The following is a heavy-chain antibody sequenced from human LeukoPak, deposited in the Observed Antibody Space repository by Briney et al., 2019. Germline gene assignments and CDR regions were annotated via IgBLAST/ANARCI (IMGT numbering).Heavy chain of an antibody. CDR2: IYYSGST. J-gene: IGHJ4*02. CDR3: ARTAYDSSDFYRFDY. D-gene: IGHD3-22*01. CDR1: GGSISSYY. Sequence: SETLSLTCIVSGGSISSYYWSWIRQPPGKGLEWIGYIYYSGSTNYNPSLRSRVTISVDTSKNQFSLNLSSVTAADTAVYYCARTAYDSSDFYRFDYWGQGTLVTVSS. V-gene: IGHV4-59*12.